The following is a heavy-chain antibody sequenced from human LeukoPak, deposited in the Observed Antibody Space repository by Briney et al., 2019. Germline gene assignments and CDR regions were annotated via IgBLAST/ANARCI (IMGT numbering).Heavy chain of an antibody. J-gene: IGHJ4*02. D-gene: IGHD1-26*01. CDR1: GFIVSSNY. V-gene: IGHV3-21*01. Sequence: GGSLRLSCAASGFIVSSNYMNWVRQAPGKGLEWVSSISSGSSYIYYADSVKGRFTISRDNAKNSLYLQMNSLRAEDTAVYYCATGEELQPFDYWGQGTLVTVSS. CDR3: ATGEELQPFDY. CDR2: ISSGSSYI.